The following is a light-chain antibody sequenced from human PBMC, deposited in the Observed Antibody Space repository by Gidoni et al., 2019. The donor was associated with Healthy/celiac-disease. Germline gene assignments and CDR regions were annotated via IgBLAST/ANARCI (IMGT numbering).Light chain of an antibody. Sequence: DIQMTQSPSSLSASVGYRVTITCRASQSISSYLNWYQQKPGKAPKLLIYAASSLQSGVPSTFSGSGSGTDFTLPISSLQPADVSAYYCQQSYSTPYTFGQGTKLEIK. J-gene: IGKJ2*01. CDR1: QSISSY. CDR3: QQSYSTPYT. V-gene: IGKV1-39*01. CDR2: AAS.